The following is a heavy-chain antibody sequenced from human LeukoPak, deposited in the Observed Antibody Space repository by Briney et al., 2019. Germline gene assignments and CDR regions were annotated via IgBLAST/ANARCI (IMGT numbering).Heavy chain of an antibody. V-gene: IGHV3-23*01. CDR2: ISERGGST. Sequence: GGSLRLSCVVSGISLSNYAMTWVRQAPGKGLEWVSYISERGGSTTYADSVKGRFTISRDTSLNTLYLQMNSLRAEDTAVYFCAKRGVVIRGLLVIGYHQEAYHYDFWGQGVLVTVS. CDR1: GISLSNYA. J-gene: IGHJ4*02. CDR3: AKRGVVIRGLLVIGYHQEAYHYDF. D-gene: IGHD3-10*01.